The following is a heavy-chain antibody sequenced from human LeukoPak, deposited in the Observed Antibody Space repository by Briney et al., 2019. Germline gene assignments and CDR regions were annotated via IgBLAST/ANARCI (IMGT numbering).Heavy chain of an antibody. J-gene: IGHJ5*02. Sequence: SETLSLTCTVSGASIIIYYWSWIRQPPGKGLEWIGYIFYSGSTNYNPSLKSRVTISVDTSKNQFSLRLNSVTAADTAVYYCARGALVGFDPWGQGTLVTVSS. CDR2: IFYSGST. V-gene: IGHV4-59*01. CDR3: ARGALVGFDP. CDR1: GASIIIYY.